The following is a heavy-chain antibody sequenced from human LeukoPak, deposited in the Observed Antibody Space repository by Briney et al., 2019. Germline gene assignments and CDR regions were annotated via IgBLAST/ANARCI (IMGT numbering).Heavy chain of an antibody. CDR1: GFTFSSYA. CDR2: ISGSGGST. J-gene: IGHJ6*02. V-gene: IGHV3-23*01. Sequence: GGSLRLSCAASGFTFSSYAMSWVRQAPGKGLEWVSAISGSGGSTYYADSVTGRFTISRDNSKDTLYLQMNSLRAEDTAVYHCAINYDSSGRPYGMDVWGQGTTVTVSS. CDR3: AINYDSSGRPYGMDV. D-gene: IGHD3-22*01.